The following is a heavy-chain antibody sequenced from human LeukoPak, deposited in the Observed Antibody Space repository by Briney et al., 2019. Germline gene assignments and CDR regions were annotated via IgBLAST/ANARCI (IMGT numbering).Heavy chain of an antibody. CDR2: ITHTGFT. J-gene: IGHJ4*02. Sequence: SETLSLTCAVYGGSLSGYYWSWIRQPPGKGLEWIGEITHTGFTNYNPSLESRVVISVDTYNNHFSLKARSVAAADTAVYYCASRHIYSNYVDYWGQGTLVTVSS. D-gene: IGHD4-11*01. CDR3: ASRHIYSNYVDY. V-gene: IGHV4-34*01. CDR1: GGSLSGYY.